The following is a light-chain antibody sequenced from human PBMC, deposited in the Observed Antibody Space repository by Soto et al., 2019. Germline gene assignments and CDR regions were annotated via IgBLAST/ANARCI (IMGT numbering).Light chain of an antibody. Sequence: QSVLTQPHSVSGSPGQSVTISCTGTSSDVGGYNYVSWYQHHPGKAPKLLIYGNNNRPSGVPARFSGSKSGTSASLAIAGLQAEDEGDYYCQSYDSSLSGYVFGTGTKLTVL. CDR2: GNN. V-gene: IGLV2-11*01. J-gene: IGLJ1*01. CDR3: QSYDSSLSGYV. CDR1: SSDVGGYNY.